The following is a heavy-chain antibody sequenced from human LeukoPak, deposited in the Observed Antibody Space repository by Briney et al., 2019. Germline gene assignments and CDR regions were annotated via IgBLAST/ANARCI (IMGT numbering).Heavy chain of an antibody. D-gene: IGHD6-13*01. CDR3: ARGYSSSWLGYFDY. Sequence: GGSLSLFCVASGFTFSSYGIHWVRQAPGKGLEWVAVVSSDGSIKYNADSVKGRFTISRDTSKNTVYLQMNSLGAEDTAFYYCARGYSSSWLGYFDYWGQGTLVTVSS. J-gene: IGHJ4*02. CDR2: VSSDGSIK. V-gene: IGHV3-30*03. CDR1: GFTFSSYG.